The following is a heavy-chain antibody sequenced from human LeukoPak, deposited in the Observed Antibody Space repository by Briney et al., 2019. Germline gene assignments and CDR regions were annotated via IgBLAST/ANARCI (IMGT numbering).Heavy chain of an antibody. CDR3: ASFGISWRSSY. V-gene: IGHV3-53*04. Sequence: PGGPLRLSCAASGFTVSSNYMSWVRQAPGKGLEWVSVIYSGGSTYYADSVKGRFTISRHNSKNTLYLQMNSLRAEDTAVYYCASFGISWRSSYWGQGTLVTVSS. CDR1: GFTVSSNY. J-gene: IGHJ4*02. D-gene: IGHD2-21*01. CDR2: IYSGGST.